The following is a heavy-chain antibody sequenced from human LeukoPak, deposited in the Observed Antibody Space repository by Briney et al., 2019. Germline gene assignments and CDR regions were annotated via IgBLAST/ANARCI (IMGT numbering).Heavy chain of an antibody. CDR1: GGSISSSSYY. CDR3: ARLATFSGDSFDI. Sequence: KTSETLSLTCTVSGGSISSSSYYWGWIRQPPGKGLEWIGSIYFSARTYYNPSLQSRVTISLDTSKNQFSLRLVSVTAADTATYYCARLATFSGDSFDIWGRGTMVIVSS. D-gene: IGHD1-14*01. J-gene: IGHJ3*02. CDR2: IYFSART. V-gene: IGHV4-39*07.